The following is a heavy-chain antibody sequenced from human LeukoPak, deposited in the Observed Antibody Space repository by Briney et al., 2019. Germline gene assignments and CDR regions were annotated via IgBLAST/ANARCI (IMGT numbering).Heavy chain of an antibody. CDR3: ATQAATPLGAFDI. Sequence: GGSLRLSRAASGFTFSSYSMNWVRQAPGKGLEWVSSISSSSSYIYYADSVKGRFTISRDNAKNSLYLQMNSLRAEDTAVYYCATQAATPLGAFDIWGQGTMVTVSS. D-gene: IGHD2-15*01. J-gene: IGHJ3*02. CDR1: GFTFSSYS. V-gene: IGHV3-21*04. CDR2: ISSSSSYI.